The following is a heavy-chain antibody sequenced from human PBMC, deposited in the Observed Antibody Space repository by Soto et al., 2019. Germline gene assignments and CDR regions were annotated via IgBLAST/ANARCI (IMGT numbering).Heavy chain of an antibody. CDR2: IIPIFGTA. CDR1: GGTFSSYA. D-gene: IGHD6-6*01. J-gene: IGHJ4*02. CDR3: AREGDSSSSGEGPFDY. Sequence: QVQLVQSGAEVKKPGSSVKVSCKASGGTFSSYAISWVRQAPGQGLEWMGGIIPIFGTANYAQKFQGRVTITADESTSKAYMELSSLRSEDTAVYYCAREGDSSSSGEGPFDYWGQGNLVTVSS. V-gene: IGHV1-69*01.